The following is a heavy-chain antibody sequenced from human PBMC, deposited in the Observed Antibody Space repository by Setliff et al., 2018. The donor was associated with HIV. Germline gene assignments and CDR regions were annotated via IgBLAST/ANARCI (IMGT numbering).Heavy chain of an antibody. CDR1: GFTFSGTW. Sequence: PGGSLRLSCAASGFTFSGTWMAWVRQAPGKGPEWVANIKQDGTEKHYMDSVKGRFTISRDNADRSIYLQMNSLRLEDTAVYYCAIRSLLGLQLWGQGTLVTVSS. V-gene: IGHV3-7*01. CDR3: AIRSLLGLQL. J-gene: IGHJ1*01. CDR2: IKQDGTEK.